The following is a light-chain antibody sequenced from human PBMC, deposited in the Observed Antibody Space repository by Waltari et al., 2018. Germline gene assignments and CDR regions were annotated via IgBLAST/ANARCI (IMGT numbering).Light chain of an antibody. CDR2: SVS. CDR1: QKIYTY. V-gene: IGKV1-39*01. CDR3: QQSYNTPPMYT. J-gene: IGKJ2*01. Sequence: DIQMTQSPSSLSASVGDSVTITCRASQKIYTYLNWYQQKAGKAPNLLISSVSTLRSGVPSRFSGSGSGTEFTLTISSLQPEDFATYFCQQSYNTPPMYTFGQGTKLELK.